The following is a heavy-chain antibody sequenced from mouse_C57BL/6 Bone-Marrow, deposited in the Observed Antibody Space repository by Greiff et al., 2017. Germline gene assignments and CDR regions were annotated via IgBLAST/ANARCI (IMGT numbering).Heavy chain of an antibody. CDR2: INYDGSST. J-gene: IGHJ4*01. D-gene: IGHD2-4*01. CDR1: GFTFSDYY. Sequence: EVKLVESEGGLVQPGRSLKLSCTASGFTFSDYYMAWVRQVPEKGLEWVANINYDGSSTSYLESLKSRFIISRDNAKNILYLQMSSLKSEDTATYYCARERGLRRGGYAMDYWGQGTSVTVSS. V-gene: IGHV5-16*01. CDR3: ARERGLRRGGYAMDY.